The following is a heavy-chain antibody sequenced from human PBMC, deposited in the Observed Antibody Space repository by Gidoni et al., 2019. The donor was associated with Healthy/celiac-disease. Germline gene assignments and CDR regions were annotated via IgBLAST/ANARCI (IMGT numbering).Heavy chain of an antibody. J-gene: IGHJ6*02. CDR2: IIPIFGTA. CDR3: ARGSYSSSWFPYYYYYGMDV. V-gene: IGHV1-69*01. Sequence: QVQLVQSGAEVKKPGSSVKVSCKASGGTFSSYAISWVRQAPGQGLEWRGGIIPIFGTANYAQKFQGRVTITADESTSTAYMELSSLRSEDTAVYYCARGSYSSSWFPYYYYYGMDVWGQGTTVTVSS. D-gene: IGHD6-13*01. CDR1: GGTFSSYA.